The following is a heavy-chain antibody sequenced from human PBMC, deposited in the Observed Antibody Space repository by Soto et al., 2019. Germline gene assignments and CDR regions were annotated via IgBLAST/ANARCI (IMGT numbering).Heavy chain of an antibody. Sequence: QVQLVESGGGVVQPGRSLRLSCAASGFTFSSYGMHWVRQAPGKGLEWVAVIWYDGSNKYYADSVKGRFTISRDISKTTLYLQVNSLRAEDTAVYYCARDGWIIRTSSDYYYGMDVWGQGTTVTVSS. CDR2: IWYDGSNK. CDR3: ARDGWIIRTSSDYYYGMDV. D-gene: IGHD2-2*03. V-gene: IGHV3-33*01. CDR1: GFTFSSYG. J-gene: IGHJ6*02.